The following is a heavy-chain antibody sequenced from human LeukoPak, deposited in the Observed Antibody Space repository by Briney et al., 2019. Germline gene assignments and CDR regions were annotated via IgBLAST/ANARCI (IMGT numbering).Heavy chain of an antibody. Sequence: GGSLRLSCAASGFTFSSYEMSWVRQATGKGLEWVSYISSSGSTIYYADSVKGRFTISRDNAKNSLYLQMNSLRAEDTAVYYCAELGITMIGGVWGKGTTVTISS. CDR3: AELGITMIGGV. CDR1: GFTFSSYE. J-gene: IGHJ6*04. V-gene: IGHV3-48*03. D-gene: IGHD3-10*02. CDR2: ISSSGSTI.